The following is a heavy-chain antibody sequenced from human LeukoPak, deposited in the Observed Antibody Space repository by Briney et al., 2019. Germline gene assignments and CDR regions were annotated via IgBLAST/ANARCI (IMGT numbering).Heavy chain of an antibody. D-gene: IGHD5-18*01. Sequence: SETLSLTCAVYGGSFSGYYWSWIRQPPGKRLEWIGEINHSGSTNYNPSLKSRVTISVDTSKNQFSLKLSSVTAADTAVYYCARDNNVDTAVVTSYYFDYWGQGTLVTVSS. CDR2: INHSGST. CDR3: ARDNNVDTAVVTSYYFDY. CDR1: GGSFSGYY. V-gene: IGHV4-34*01. J-gene: IGHJ4*02.